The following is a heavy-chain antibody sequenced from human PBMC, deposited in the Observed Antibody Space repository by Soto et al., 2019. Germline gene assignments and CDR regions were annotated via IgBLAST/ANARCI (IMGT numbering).Heavy chain of an antibody. CDR3: AHLVVSGMTYYVDS. D-gene: IGHD2-8*02. CDR1: GFSLSTSGVG. Sequence: QITLKESGPTLVKPTQTLTLTCTFSGFSLSTSGVGVGWIRQPPGKALEWLTFIYWDDDKRNSPFLKSRLTITKDTSKNQVVLTITDMPPLFTASYYWAHLVVSGMTYYVDSWCQGTLVTVSS. J-gene: IGHJ4*02. V-gene: IGHV2-5*02. CDR2: IYWDDDK.